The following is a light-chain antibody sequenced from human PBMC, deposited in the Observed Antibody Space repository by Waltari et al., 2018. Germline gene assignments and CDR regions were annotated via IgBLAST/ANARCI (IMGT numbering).Light chain of an antibody. Sequence: EIVLTQSPATLSLSPGERATLSCRASQTLNNYLAWYQHKPGQPPRLLIYDASKRFIGIPARFSGSGSGTDFTLTISSLEPEDSAVYYCQQRINWPVTFGGGTKVEIK. V-gene: IGKV3-11*01. CDR2: DAS. J-gene: IGKJ4*01. CDR1: QTLNNY. CDR3: QQRINWPVT.